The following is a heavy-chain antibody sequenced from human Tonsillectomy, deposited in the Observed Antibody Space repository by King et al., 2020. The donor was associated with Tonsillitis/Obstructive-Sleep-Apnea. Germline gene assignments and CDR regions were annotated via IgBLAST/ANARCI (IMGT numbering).Heavy chain of an antibody. V-gene: IGHV4-34*01. Sequence: QVQLQQWGAGLLKPSETLSLPSAVYGGSFSGYYWSWIRQPPGKGLEWIGEINHSGSTNYNPSLKSRVTISVDTSKTQCSLELSSVTAATTTVYYCARRVAGRPYYFDCWGQGTLVTVSS. D-gene: IGHD6-6*01. J-gene: IGHJ4*02. CDR1: GGSFSGYY. CDR3: ARRVAGRPYYFDC. CDR2: INHSGST.